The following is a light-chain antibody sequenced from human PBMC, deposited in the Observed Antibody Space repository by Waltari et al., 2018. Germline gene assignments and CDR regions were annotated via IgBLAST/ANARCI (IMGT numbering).Light chain of an antibody. CDR3: QQYYSTPLT. J-gene: IGKJ4*01. V-gene: IGKV4-1*01. CDR1: QSVLYSSNNKNY. CDR2: WAS. Sequence: DIVMTQSPDSLAVSLGDRATINCKSSQSVLYSSNNKNYLAWYQQKPGQPPKLLIYWASTRESGVPGRFSGSGSGTDFTLTISSLQAEDVAVYYCQQYYSTPLTFGGGTKVEIK.